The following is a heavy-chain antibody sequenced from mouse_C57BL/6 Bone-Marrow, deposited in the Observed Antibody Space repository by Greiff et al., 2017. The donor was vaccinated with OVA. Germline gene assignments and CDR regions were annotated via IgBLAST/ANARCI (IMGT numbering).Heavy chain of an antibody. Sequence: DVQLVESGPGLVKPSQSLSLTCSVTGYSITSGYYWNWIRQFPGNKLEWMGYISYDGSNNYNPSLKNRISITRDTSKNQFFLKLNSVTTEDTATYYCARDGSYLYYFDYWGQGTTLTVSS. CDR3: ARDGSYLYYFDY. V-gene: IGHV3-6*01. J-gene: IGHJ2*01. CDR1: GYSITSGYY. CDR2: ISYDGSN. D-gene: IGHD1-1*02.